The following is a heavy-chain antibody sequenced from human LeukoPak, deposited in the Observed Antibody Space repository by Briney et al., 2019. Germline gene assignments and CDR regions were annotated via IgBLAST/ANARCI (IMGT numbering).Heavy chain of an antibody. Sequence: GGSLRLSCAASGFTFSSYSMNWVRQAPGKGLEWVSSISSSSSYIYYADSVKGRFTISRDNAKNSLYLQMNSLRAEDTAVYYCARDVPPRDYGDCLWGQGTLVTVSS. CDR3: ARDVPPRDYGDCL. CDR2: ISSSSSYI. V-gene: IGHV3-21*01. J-gene: IGHJ4*02. D-gene: IGHD4-17*01. CDR1: GFTFSSYS.